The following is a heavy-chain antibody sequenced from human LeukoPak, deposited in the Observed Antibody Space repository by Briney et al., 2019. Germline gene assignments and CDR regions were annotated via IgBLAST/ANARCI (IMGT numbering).Heavy chain of an antibody. CDR3: ARHPAYQLPDY. Sequence: SETLSLTCTVSGGSISSYYWSWIRQPPGKGLEWIGYIYYSGSTNYNPSLKSRVTISVDTSKNQFSLKLSSVTAADTAVYYCARHPAYQLPDYWGQGTLVTVSS. CDR1: GGSISSYY. CDR2: IYYSGST. V-gene: IGHV4-59*08. J-gene: IGHJ4*02. D-gene: IGHD2-2*01.